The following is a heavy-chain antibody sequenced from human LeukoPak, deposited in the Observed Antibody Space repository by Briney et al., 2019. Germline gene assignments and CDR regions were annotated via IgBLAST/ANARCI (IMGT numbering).Heavy chain of an antibody. CDR1: GFTFRSYS. V-gene: IGHV3-48*01. D-gene: IGHD5-12*01. Sequence: GGSLRLSCAVSGFTFRSYSMNWVRQAPGKGLEWLSYISSSSSTIYYADSAKGRFTISRDNGKNSLYLQMNSLRAEDTAVYYCASGAEGYVFDPWGQGTLVTVSS. CDR2: ISSSSSTI. J-gene: IGHJ5*02. CDR3: ASGAEGYVFDP.